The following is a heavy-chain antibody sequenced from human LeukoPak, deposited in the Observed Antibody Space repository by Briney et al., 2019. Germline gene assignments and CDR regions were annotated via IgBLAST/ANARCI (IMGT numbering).Heavy chain of an antibody. CDR1: GYTLTELS. J-gene: IGHJ5*02. CDR3: ATLWFGESPSNWFDP. V-gene: IGHV1-24*01. CDR2: FDPEDGET. Sequence: GASVKVSCKVSGYTLTELSMHWVRQAPGKGLAWMGGFDPEDGETIYAQKFQGRVTMTEDTSTDTAYMELSSLRSEDTAVYYCATLWFGESPSNWFDPWGQGTLVTVSS. D-gene: IGHD3-10*01.